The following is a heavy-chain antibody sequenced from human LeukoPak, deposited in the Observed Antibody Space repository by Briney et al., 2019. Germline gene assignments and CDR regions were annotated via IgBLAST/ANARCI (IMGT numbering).Heavy chain of an antibody. CDR3: ARGPYGDRVLRAFDI. CDR2: INHSGST. CDR1: GGSFSGYY. J-gene: IGHJ3*02. V-gene: IGHV4-34*01. D-gene: IGHD4-17*01. Sequence: SETLSLTCAVYGGSFSGYYWSWIRQPPGKGLEWIGEINHSGSTNYNPSLKSRVTISVDTSKNQFSLKLSSVTAADTAVYYCARGPYGDRVLRAFDIWGQGTMVTVSS.